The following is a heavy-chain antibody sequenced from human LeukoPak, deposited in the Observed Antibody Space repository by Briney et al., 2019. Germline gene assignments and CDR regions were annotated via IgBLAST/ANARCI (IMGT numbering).Heavy chain of an antibody. V-gene: IGHV1-69*05. CDR2: IIPIFGTA. CDR1: GGTFSSYA. J-gene: IGHJ4*02. D-gene: IGHD3-3*01. CDR3: ARTARSGYGRFDY. Sequence: SVKVSCKASGGTFSSYAISWVRQAPGQGLEWMGRIIPIFGTANYAQKFQGRVTITTDESTSTAYMELSSLRSEGTAVYYCARTARSGYGRFDYWGQGTLVTVSS.